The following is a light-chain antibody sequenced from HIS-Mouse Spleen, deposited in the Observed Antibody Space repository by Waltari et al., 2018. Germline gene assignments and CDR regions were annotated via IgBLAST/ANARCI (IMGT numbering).Light chain of an antibody. CDR1: QGISSY. Sequence: AIRMTQSPSSLSASTGDRVTITCRASQGISSYLAWYQQKPGKAPKLLIYAASTLQSGGPSRFSGSGSGTDFTLTIRFLQSEDFATYYCQQYYSYPYTFGQGTKLEIK. CDR2: AAS. CDR3: QQYYSYPYT. J-gene: IGKJ2*01. V-gene: IGKV1-8*01.